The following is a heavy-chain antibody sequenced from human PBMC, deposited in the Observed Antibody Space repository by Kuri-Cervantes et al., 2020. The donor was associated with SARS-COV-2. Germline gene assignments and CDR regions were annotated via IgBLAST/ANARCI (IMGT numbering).Heavy chain of an antibody. J-gene: IGHJ6*01. CDR3: AVRYYDFWSGYSRAYYGMDV. V-gene: IGHV1-69*13. Sequence: SVKVSCKASGGTFSSSYTNWVRQAPGQGLEWMGQILPLSGTRDYAQSFQDRLTITADEFTNTAYMELSSLRSEDTAVYYCAVRYYDFWSGYSRAYYGMDVWGQGTTVTGSS. CDR2: ILPLSGTR. CDR1: GGTFSSSY. D-gene: IGHD3-3*01.